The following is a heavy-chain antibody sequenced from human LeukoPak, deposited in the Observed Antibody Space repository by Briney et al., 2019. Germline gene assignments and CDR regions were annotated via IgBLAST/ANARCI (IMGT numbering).Heavy chain of an antibody. V-gene: IGHV3-23*01. Sequence: GGSLRLSCAASGFSFSSYAMTWVRQAPGKGLEWVSAISGSGGTTYYADSVKGRFTISRDNSKNTLYLQMNSLRAEDTAVYYCAKGGYYDSSGYWGLDYFDYWGQGTLVTVSS. CDR3: AKGGYYDSSGYWGLDYFDY. CDR2: ISGSGGTT. D-gene: IGHD3-22*01. CDR1: GFSFSSYA. J-gene: IGHJ4*02.